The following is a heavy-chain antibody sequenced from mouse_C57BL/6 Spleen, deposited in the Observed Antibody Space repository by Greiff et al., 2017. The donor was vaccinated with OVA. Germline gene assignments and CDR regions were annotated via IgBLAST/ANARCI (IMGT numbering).Heavy chain of an antibody. J-gene: IGHJ3*01. CDR1: GYTFTSYC. CDR3: ARSETAQAAWFAY. Sequence: QVQLQQPGAELVKPGASVKLSCKASGYTFTSYCMQWVKQRPGQGLEWIGEIDPSDSYTNYNQKFKGKATLTVDTSSSTAYMQLSSLTSEDSAVYYCARSETAQAAWFAYWGQGTLVTVSA. D-gene: IGHD3-2*02. CDR2: IDPSDSYT. V-gene: IGHV1-50*01.